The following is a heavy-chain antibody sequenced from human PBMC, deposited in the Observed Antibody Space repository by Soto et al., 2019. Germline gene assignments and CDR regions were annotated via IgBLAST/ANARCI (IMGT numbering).Heavy chain of an antibody. D-gene: IGHD6-6*01. CDR3: AKVRKSSIAAPFDY. Sequence: GGSLRLSCAASGFTFSSYAMSWVRQAPGKGLEWVSAISGSGGSTYYADSVKGRFTISRDNSKNTLYLQMNSLRAEDTAVYYCAKVRKSSIAAPFDYWGQGTLVPSPQ. CDR1: GFTFSSYA. V-gene: IGHV3-23*01. J-gene: IGHJ4*02. CDR2: ISGSGGST.